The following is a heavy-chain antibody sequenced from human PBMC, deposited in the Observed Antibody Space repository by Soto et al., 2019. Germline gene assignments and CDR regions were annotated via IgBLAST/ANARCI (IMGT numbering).Heavy chain of an antibody. V-gene: IGHV3-11*01. CDR1: GFTFSDYY. Sequence: GGSLRLSCAASGFTFSDYYMTWIRQAPGKGLGWVSQISSSGNSIDYGESVRGRFTISRDNAKKSLYLQMNGLTAEDTAVYYCARRRYGSGSNDFWGQGIKVTVSS. CDR2: ISSSGNSI. D-gene: IGHD3-10*01. J-gene: IGHJ4*02. CDR3: ARRRYGSGSNDF.